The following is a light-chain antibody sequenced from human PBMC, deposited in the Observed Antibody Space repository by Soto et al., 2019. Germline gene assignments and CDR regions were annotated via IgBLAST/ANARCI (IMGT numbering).Light chain of an antibody. V-gene: IGKV1-39*01. CDR1: QGIDSY. CDR2: AAS. CDR3: QQSYITPLT. Sequence: IQLTQSPSSLSASVGDRVTITCRASQGIDSYLNWYHQKPGKAPKLLIYAASSLQSGVPSRFSGSGSGTDSTLTISSLQPEDFATYYCQQSYITPLTFGQGTKVDIK. J-gene: IGKJ1*01.